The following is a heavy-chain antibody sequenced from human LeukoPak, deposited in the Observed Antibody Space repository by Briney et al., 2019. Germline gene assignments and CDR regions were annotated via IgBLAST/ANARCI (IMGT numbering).Heavy chain of an antibody. J-gene: IGHJ4*02. V-gene: IGHV1-18*01. CDR2: ISAYNGNT. Sequence: ASVKVSCKASGYTFTSYGISWVRQAPGQGREGMGWISAYNGNTNYAQKLQGRVTMTTDTSTSTAYMELRSLRSDDTAVYYWARSTVAQQLGLDFDYWGQGTLVTVSS. D-gene: IGHD6-13*01. CDR1: GYTFTSYG. CDR3: ARSTVAQQLGLDFDY.